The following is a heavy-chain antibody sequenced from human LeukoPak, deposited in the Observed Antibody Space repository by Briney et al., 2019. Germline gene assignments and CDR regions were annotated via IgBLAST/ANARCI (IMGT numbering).Heavy chain of an antibody. CDR1: GGSISSYY. CDR3: ARTTEGYCSSTRCYGFDYYYYMDV. V-gene: IGHV4-59*01. D-gene: IGHD2-2*01. J-gene: IGHJ6*03. CDR2: IHYSGST. Sequence: SETLSLTCTVSGGSISSYYWSWIRQPPGKRLEWIGYIHYSGSTNYNPSLRGLVTISLDMSKNQFSLKLSSVTAADTAVYYCARTTEGYCSSTRCYGFDYYYYMDVWGKGTTVTTSS.